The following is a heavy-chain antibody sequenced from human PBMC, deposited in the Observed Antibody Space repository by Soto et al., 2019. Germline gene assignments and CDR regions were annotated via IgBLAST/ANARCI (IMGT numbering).Heavy chain of an antibody. CDR1: GGPISSDSYY. V-gene: IGHV4-31*03. D-gene: IGHD3-10*01. CDR2: IYYSGTT. Sequence: QVQLQESGPGLVKPSQTLSLTCTFSGGPISSDSYYWSWIRQHPGKGLEWIGYIYYSGTTYDTPYLRSRVTISVDTSKNQFSLKLSSVTAADTAVYYCARDSSMAKGTGNFDYWGQGTLVTVSS. CDR3: ARDSSMAKGTGNFDY. J-gene: IGHJ4*02.